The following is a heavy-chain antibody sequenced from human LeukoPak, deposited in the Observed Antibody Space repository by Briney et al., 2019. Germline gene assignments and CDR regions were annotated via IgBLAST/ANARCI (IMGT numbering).Heavy chain of an antibody. D-gene: IGHD6-19*01. CDR1: GFTFSSYA. Sequence: GGSLRLSCAASGFTFSSYAMSWVRRAPGKGLEWVSAISGSGGSTYYADSVKGRFTISRDNSKNTLYLQMNSLRAEDTAVYYCAKDFGSAVAGLGALSYFDYWGQGTLVTVSS. CDR2: ISGSGGST. CDR3: AKDFGSAVAGLGALSYFDY. V-gene: IGHV3-23*01. J-gene: IGHJ4*02.